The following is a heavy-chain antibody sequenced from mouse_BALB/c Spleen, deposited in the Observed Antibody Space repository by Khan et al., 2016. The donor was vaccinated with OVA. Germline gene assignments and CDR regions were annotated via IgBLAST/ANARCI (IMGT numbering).Heavy chain of an antibody. J-gene: IGHJ1*01. D-gene: IGHD1-1*02. Sequence: EVQGVESGGGLVQPGGSRKLSCAASGFTFNDFGMHWVRQAPEKGLEWVAYISSGSFTIYYTDTVKGRFTISRDNPKNTLFLQMTSLRSEDTAMYYCAREDYGHWYFDVWGAGTTVTVSS. V-gene: IGHV5-17*02. CDR3: AREDYGHWYFDV. CDR1: GFTFNDFG. CDR2: ISSGSFTI.